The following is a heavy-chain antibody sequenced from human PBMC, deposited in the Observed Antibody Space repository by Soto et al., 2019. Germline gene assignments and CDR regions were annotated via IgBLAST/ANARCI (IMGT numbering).Heavy chain of an antibody. J-gene: IGHJ4*02. CDR1: GFTFSSYW. V-gene: IGHV3-7*01. Sequence: EVQLVESGGGLVQPGGSLRLSCAASGFTFSSYWMSWVRQAPGKGLEWVANIKQDGSEKYYVDSVKGRFTISRDNAKKSLYLQMNSLRAEDTAVYYCARDLASSGGYDGVDYWGQGTLVTVSS. CDR2: IKQDGSEK. D-gene: IGHD5-12*01. CDR3: ARDLASSGGYDGVDY.